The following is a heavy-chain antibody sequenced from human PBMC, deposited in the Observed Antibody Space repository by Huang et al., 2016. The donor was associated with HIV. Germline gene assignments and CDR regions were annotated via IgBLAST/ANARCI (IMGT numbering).Heavy chain of an antibody. CDR3: AKSHINYPADS. V-gene: IGHV1-69*13. J-gene: IGHJ4*02. CDR2: ISPLFKTT. Sequence: QVQLLQSGAAVRKPGSSVTVSCKASGGTFSNHAFSWLRQAPGQGLEWIGGISPLFKTTNYAQKFQARVTITADESRNTAYMELSSLRSQDTATYYCAKSHINYPADSWGQGTLVIVSS. CDR1: GGTFSNHA. D-gene: IGHD3-10*01.